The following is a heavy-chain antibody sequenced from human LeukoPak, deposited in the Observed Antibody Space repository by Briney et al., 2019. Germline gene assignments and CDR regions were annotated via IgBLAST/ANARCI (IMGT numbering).Heavy chain of an antibody. CDR3: ARGPYGDSYWYFDL. V-gene: IGHV1-69*06. Sequence: GSSVKVSCKASGGTFSSYAISWVRQAPGQGREWMGGIIPIFGTANYAQKFQGRVTITADKSTSTAYMELSSLRSEDTAVYYCARGPYGDSYWYFDLWGRGTLVTVSS. D-gene: IGHD4-17*01. J-gene: IGHJ2*01. CDR1: GGTFSSYA. CDR2: IIPIFGTA.